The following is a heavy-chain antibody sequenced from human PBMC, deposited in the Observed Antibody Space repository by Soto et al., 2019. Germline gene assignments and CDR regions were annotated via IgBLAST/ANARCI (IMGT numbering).Heavy chain of an antibody. J-gene: IGHJ2*01. CDR2: IIPILGIT. CDR1: GGTFSIYT. CDR3: ACLYNQVGRHPENFDL. D-gene: IGHD1-20*01. V-gene: IGHV1-69*02. Sequence: ASVKVSCKASGGTFSIYTISWVLQAPGQGLEWMGRIIPILGITNYAQKFQGRVTITADKSTSTAYMELSSLRSEDTAVYYCACLYNQVGRHPENFDLWCSGTLVTVSS.